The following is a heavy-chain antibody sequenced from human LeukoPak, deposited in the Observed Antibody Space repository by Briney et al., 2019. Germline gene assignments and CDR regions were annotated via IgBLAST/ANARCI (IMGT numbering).Heavy chain of an antibody. D-gene: IGHD5-18*01. J-gene: IGHJ4*02. CDR2: ISYDANTQ. V-gene: IGHV3-30-3*01. CDR3: ARRGGGYGLDY. CDR1: GFTFRNYA. Sequence: GGSLRLSCAASGFTFRNYAMHWVRQAPGKGLEWVAHISYDANTQYYPDSVKGRFTISRDNSKNTLYLQMNSLRAEDTAVYYCARRGGGYGLDYWGQGTLVTVSS.